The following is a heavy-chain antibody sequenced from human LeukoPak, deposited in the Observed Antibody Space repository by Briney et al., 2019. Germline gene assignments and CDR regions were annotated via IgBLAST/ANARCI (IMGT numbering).Heavy chain of an antibody. Sequence: SETLSLTCAVYGGSFSGYYWSWIRQPPGKGLEWVGEINHSGSTNYNPSLKSRVTISVDTSKNQFSLKLSSVTAADTAVYYCARHRRITMVRGVLGSFDYWGQGTLVTVSS. CDR3: ARHRRITMVRGVLGSFDY. V-gene: IGHV4-34*01. CDR1: GGSFSGYY. D-gene: IGHD3-10*01. CDR2: INHSGST. J-gene: IGHJ4*02.